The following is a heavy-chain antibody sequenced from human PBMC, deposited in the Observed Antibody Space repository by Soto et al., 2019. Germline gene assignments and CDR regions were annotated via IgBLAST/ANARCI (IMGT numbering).Heavy chain of an antibody. CDR1: GGSISSYY. D-gene: IGHD6-13*01. J-gene: IGHJ4*02. Sequence: SETLSLTCTVSGGSISSYYWSWIRQPPGKGLEWIGYIYYSGSTNYNPSLKSRVTISVDTSKNQFSLKLSSVTAADTAVYYCARLRYSSSWYYFDYWGEGTLVTVSS. CDR2: IYYSGST. V-gene: IGHV4-59*01. CDR3: ARLRYSSSWYYFDY.